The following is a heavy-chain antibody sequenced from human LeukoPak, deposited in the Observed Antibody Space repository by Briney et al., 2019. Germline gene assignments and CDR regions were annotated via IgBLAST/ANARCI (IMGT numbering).Heavy chain of an antibody. Sequence: GGSLRLSCAASGFTVSSYWMSWVRQVPGKGLEWVANIKKDGSEKHYVDSVEGRFTVSRDDARNLLFLQMNSLRAGDTAVYYCAREGISGGIFDYWGQGALVAVSS. CDR1: GFTVSSYW. CDR2: IKKDGSEK. J-gene: IGHJ4*02. CDR3: AREGISGGIFDY. D-gene: IGHD3-10*01. V-gene: IGHV3-7*01.